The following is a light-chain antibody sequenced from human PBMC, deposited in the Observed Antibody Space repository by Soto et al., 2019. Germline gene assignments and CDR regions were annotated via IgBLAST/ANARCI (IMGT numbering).Light chain of an antibody. CDR2: GAS. CDR1: QSVSSN. Sequence: EIVMTQSPATLSVSPGERATLSCRASQSVSSNLAWYQQKPGQAPRLLIYGASTRATGIPARFSGSESGTEFTLIISSLQSEDFAVCDCQQDNNWPPNTFGQGTKLEIK. V-gene: IGKV3-15*01. CDR3: QQDNNWPPNT. J-gene: IGKJ2*01.